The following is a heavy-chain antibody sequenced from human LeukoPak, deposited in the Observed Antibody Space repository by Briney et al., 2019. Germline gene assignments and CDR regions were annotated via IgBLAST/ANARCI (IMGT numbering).Heavy chain of an antibody. V-gene: IGHV4-59*01. CDR1: GGSISSYY. J-gene: IGHJ4*02. Sequence: SETLSLTCTVSGGSISSYYWSWIRQPPGKGLEWIGYIYYSGSTNYNPSLKSRVTISVDTSNNQFPLKLSSVTAADTAVYYCATHYYYDSSGPGGYYFDYWGQGTLVTVSS. CDR3: ATHYYYDSSGPGGYYFDY. D-gene: IGHD3-22*01. CDR2: IYYSGST.